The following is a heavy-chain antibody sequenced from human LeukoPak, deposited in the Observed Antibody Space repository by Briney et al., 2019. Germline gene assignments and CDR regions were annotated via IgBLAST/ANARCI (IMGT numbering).Heavy chain of an antibody. J-gene: IGHJ4*02. D-gene: IGHD3-16*01. CDR1: GGSISSYY. Sequence: PSETLSLTCTVSGGSISSYYWSWIRQPPGKGLEWIGYIYYSGSTNYNPSLKSRVTISVGTSKNQFSLKLSSVTAADTAVYYCARDGGAVDYWGQGTLVTVSS. CDR2: IYYSGST. CDR3: ARDGGAVDY. V-gene: IGHV4-59*01.